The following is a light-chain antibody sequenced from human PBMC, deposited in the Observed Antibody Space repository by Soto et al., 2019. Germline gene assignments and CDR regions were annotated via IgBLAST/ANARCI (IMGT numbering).Light chain of an antibody. V-gene: IGKV1-33*01. CDR1: QDISNY. Sequence: DIQMTQSPSSLSASVGDRVTITCQASQDISNYLNWYQQKPGKAPKLLIYDASNLETGVPSRFSGSGSGTDFTFTISSLQPEDIATYYCQQYDNLPRDGYTFGQGTKLEIK. CDR2: DAS. CDR3: QQYDNLPRDGYT. J-gene: IGKJ2*01.